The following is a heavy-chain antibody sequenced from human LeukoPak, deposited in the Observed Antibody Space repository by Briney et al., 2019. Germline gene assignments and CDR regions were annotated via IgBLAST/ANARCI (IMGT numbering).Heavy chain of an antibody. CDR1: GGSISGSIKY. CDR2: VYHSGST. D-gene: IGHD1-26*01. CDR3: ARQRGSPYSGSYYYFDY. V-gene: IGHV4-39*01. J-gene: IGHJ4*02. Sequence: SETLSLTCTVSGGSISGSIKYWGWIRQPPGKGLEWIGCVYHSGSTNCNPSLKSRVTISVDTSKNQFSLKLTSVTAADTTVYYCARQRGSPYSGSYYYFDYWGQGTLVTVSS.